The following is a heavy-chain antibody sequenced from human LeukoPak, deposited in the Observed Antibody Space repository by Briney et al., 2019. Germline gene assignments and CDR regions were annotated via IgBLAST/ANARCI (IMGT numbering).Heavy chain of an antibody. D-gene: IGHD6-19*01. V-gene: IGHV4-39*07. CDR3: AKGTSSGWYYFDY. CDR2: IYYSGST. CDR1: GGSISTSSYP. Sequence: SETLSLTCTVSGGSISTSSYPWGWIRQPPGKGLEWIGSIYYSGSTNYNPSLKSRVTISVDTSKNQFSLKLSSVTAADTAVYYCAKGTSSGWYYFDYWGQGTLVTVSS. J-gene: IGHJ4*02.